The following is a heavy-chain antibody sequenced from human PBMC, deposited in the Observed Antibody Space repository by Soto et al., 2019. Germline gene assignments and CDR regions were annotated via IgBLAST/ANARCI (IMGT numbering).Heavy chain of an antibody. Sequence: QVQLVQSGAEVKKPGSSLKVSCKASGGTFSSYAISWVRQAPGQGLEWMGGIIPIFGTANYAQKFQGRVTITADESTSTAYMELSSLRSEDTAVYYCARGRSVRFLEWSYYFDYWGQGTLVTVSS. V-gene: IGHV1-69*01. J-gene: IGHJ4*02. CDR1: GGTFSSYA. CDR3: ARGRSVRFLEWSYYFDY. CDR2: IIPIFGTA. D-gene: IGHD3-3*01.